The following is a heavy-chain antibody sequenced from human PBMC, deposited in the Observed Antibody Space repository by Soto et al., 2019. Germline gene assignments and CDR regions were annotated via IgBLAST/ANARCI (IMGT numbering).Heavy chain of an antibody. CDR1: GSTFSSYA. D-gene: IGHD1-26*01. Sequence: SVKVSCKASGSTFSSYAISWVRQAPGQGLEWMGGIIPIFGTANYAQKFQGRVTITADESTRTAYMELSSLRSEDAAVYYCARNSLSGTSSVGYFDYRGQGSLVTGSS. CDR3: ARNSLSGTSSVGYFDY. CDR2: IIPIFGTA. J-gene: IGHJ4*02. V-gene: IGHV1-69*13.